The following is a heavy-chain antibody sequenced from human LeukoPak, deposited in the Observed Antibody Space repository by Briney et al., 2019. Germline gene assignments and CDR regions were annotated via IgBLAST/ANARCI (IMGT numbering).Heavy chain of an antibody. D-gene: IGHD5-18*01. V-gene: IGHV3-21*01. Sequence: GGSLRLSCAASGFTFSSYSMNWVRRAPGKGLEWVSSISSSSSYIYYADSVKGRFTISRDNAKNSLYLQMNSLRAEDTAVYYCARVKTAMVTLGAFDIWGQGTMVTVSS. CDR2: ISSSSSYI. J-gene: IGHJ3*02. CDR1: GFTFSSYS. CDR3: ARVKTAMVTLGAFDI.